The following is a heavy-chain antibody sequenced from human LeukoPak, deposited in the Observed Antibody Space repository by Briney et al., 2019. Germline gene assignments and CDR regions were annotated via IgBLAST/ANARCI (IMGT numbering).Heavy chain of an antibody. CDR1: GGTFSSYA. Sequence: ASVKVSCRASGGTFSSYAISWVRQAPGQGLEWMGWINPNSGGTNYAQKFQGRVTMTRDTSISTAYMELSRLRSDDTAVYYCARVARPTYYYMDVWGKGTTVTVSS. CDR3: ARVARPTYYYMDV. CDR2: INPNSGGT. V-gene: IGHV1-2*02. J-gene: IGHJ6*03. D-gene: IGHD2-21*01.